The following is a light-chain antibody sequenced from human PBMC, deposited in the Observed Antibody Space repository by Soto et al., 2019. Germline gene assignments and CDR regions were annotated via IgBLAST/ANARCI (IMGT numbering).Light chain of an antibody. Sequence: QSVLTQPASMSGSPGQSITISCTGTSSDVGSYNLVSWYQQHPGKAPKLMIYEGSKRPSGVSNRFSGSKSGNTASLTISGLRAEDEADYYCCSYAGSSTFGAVFGGGTKLTVL. CDR2: EGS. CDR3: CSYAGSSTFGAV. V-gene: IGLV2-23*03. CDR1: SSDVGSYNL. J-gene: IGLJ2*01.